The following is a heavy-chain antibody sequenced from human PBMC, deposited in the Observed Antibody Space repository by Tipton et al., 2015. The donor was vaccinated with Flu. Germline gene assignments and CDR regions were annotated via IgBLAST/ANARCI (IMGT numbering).Heavy chain of an antibody. Sequence: QSGPEVKKPGASVKVSCKASGYTFTSYGISWVRQAPGQGLEWMGWISAYNGNTNYAQELQGRVTMTTDTSTSTAYMELRSLRSDDTAVYYCATTFPYYYDSSGYLNYWGQGTLVTVSS. CDR2: ISAYNGNT. V-gene: IGHV1-18*01. CDR1: GYTFTSYG. D-gene: IGHD3-22*01. CDR3: ATTFPYYYDSSGYLNY. J-gene: IGHJ4*02.